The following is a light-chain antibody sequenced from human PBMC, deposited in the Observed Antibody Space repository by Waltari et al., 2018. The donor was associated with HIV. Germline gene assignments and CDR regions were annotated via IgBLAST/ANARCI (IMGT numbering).Light chain of an antibody. CDR2: DVS. J-gene: IGKJ3*01. CDR3: QEYDNLRRGFT. Sequence: DIQLTQSPSSLSASVGDRITITCQATQDISNYLNWLQQKPGQAPELVIYDVSNLETGVPSRVSGSGSGTHFTFTITSLQPEDIGIFYCQEYDNLRRGFTFGPGT. V-gene: IGKV1-33*01. CDR1: QDISNY.